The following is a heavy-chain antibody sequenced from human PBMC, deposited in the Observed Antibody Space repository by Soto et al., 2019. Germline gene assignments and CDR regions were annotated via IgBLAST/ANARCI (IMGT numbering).Heavy chain of an antibody. D-gene: IGHD3-22*01. CDR2: IYYSGST. CDR1: GGSISSGGYY. V-gene: IGHV4-31*03. CDR3: ASLHYYDSSGYYPNWFDP. Sequence: TSETLSLTCTVSGGSISSGGYYWSWIRQHPGKGLEWIGYIYYSGSTYYNPSLKSRVTISVDTSKNQFSLKLSSVTAADTAVYYCASLHYYDSSGYYPNWFDPWGQGTLVTVSS. J-gene: IGHJ5*02.